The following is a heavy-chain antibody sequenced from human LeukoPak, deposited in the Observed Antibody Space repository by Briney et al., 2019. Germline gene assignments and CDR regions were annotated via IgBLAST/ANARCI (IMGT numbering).Heavy chain of an antibody. CDR1: GGSISSYY. CDR3: AREEWELLNSYYMDV. D-gene: IGHD1-26*01. V-gene: IGHV4-4*07. Sequence: SETLSLTSTVSGGSISSYYWSWIRQPAGKGLEWIGRIYTSGSTNYNPSLKSRVTMSVDTSKNQLSLKLSSVTAADTAVYYCAREEWELLNSYYMDVWGKGTTVTVSS. CDR2: IYTSGST. J-gene: IGHJ6*03.